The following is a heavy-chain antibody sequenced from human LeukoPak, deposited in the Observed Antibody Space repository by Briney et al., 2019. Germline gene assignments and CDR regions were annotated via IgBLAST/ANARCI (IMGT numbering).Heavy chain of an antibody. J-gene: IGHJ1*01. D-gene: IGHD3-3*01. CDR1: GFAFNGFG. V-gene: IGHV3-30*19. CDR2: VKAVGNSE. CDR3: AKKLTSSGRFAH. Sequence: GVSLRLSCARSGFAFNGFGMHWLRQAPGKGLECVALVKAVGNSEYYPDSVKGRFSISRDNADNTAYLQMNSLRPEDTAVYYCAKKLTSSGRFAHWGQGSLVTVPS.